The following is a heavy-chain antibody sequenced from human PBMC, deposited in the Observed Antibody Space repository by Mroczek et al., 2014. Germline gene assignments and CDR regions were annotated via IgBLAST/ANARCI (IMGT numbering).Heavy chain of an antibody. D-gene: IGHD3-3*01. CDR2: ISGGADAP. CDR3: AKPHVNTLFGVQYYFDN. CDR1: GFAFSSYA. J-gene: IGHJ4*02. Sequence: VQLVESGGGLVQPGGSLRLSCAASGFAFSSYAMSWVRQAPGKGLEWVSSISGGADAPYFAASVKGRFTISRDNSNNTLFLQMNSLRVEDTALYYCAKPHVNTLFGVQYYFDNWGQGTPVTVSS. V-gene: IGHV3-23*04.